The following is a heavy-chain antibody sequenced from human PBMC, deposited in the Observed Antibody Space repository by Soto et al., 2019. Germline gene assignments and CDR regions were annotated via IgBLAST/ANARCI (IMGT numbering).Heavy chain of an antibody. CDR2: IKQDGSEK. CDR1: GFTFSSYW. CDR3: ALIGRDGYNSDWYFDL. Sequence: GGSLRLSCAASGFTFSSYWMRWVRQAPGKGLEWVATIKQDGSEKYYVDSVKGRFTISRDNAKNSLYLQMNSLRAEDTAVYYCALIGRDGYNSDWYFDLWGRGTLVTVSS. D-gene: IGHD5-12*01. J-gene: IGHJ2*01. V-gene: IGHV3-7*01.